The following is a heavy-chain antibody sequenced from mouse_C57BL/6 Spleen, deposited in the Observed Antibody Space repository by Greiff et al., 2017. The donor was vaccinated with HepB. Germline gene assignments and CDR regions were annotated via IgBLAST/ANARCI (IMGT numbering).Heavy chain of an antibody. J-gene: IGHJ3*01. D-gene: IGHD3-2*02. CDR1: GYTFTSYW. V-gene: IGHV1-50*01. Sequence: QVQLQQPGAELVKPGASVKLSCKASGYTFTSYWMQWVKQRPGQGLEWIGEIDPSDSYTNYNQKFKGKATLTVDTSSSTAYMQLSSLTSEDSAVYYCARAQATSPWFAYWGQGTLVTVSA. CDR3: ARAQATSPWFAY. CDR2: IDPSDSYT.